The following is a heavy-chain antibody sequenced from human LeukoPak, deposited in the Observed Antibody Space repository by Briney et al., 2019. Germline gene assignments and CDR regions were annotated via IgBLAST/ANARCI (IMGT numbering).Heavy chain of an antibody. Sequence: VASVKVSCKASGYTFTSYGISRVRQAPGQGLEWMGWISAYNGNTNYAQKLQGRVTMTTDTSTSTAYMELRSLRSDDTAVYYCARDGDVDTAMGAPDYWGQGTLVTVSS. V-gene: IGHV1-18*01. CDR1: GYTFTSYG. CDR3: ARDGDVDTAMGAPDY. CDR2: ISAYNGNT. J-gene: IGHJ4*02. D-gene: IGHD5-18*01.